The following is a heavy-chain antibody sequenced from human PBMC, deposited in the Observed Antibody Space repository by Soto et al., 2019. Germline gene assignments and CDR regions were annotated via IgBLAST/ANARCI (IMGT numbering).Heavy chain of an antibody. V-gene: IGHV1-69*13. CDR1: GGTFSGYA. Sequence: GASVKVSCKASGGTFSGYASSWVRQAPGQGLEWMGGIIPIFGTANYAQKFQGRVTITADESTSTAYMELSSLRSEATAVYYCAVHPEGEVATFFGVFDIGGKGTIVTVSS. J-gene: IGHJ3*02. D-gene: IGHD5-12*01. CDR3: AVHPEGEVATFFGVFDI. CDR2: IIPIFGTA.